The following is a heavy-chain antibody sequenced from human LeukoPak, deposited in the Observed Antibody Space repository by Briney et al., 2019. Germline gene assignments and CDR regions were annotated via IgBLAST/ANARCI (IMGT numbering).Heavy chain of an antibody. CDR3: AKDLVAVAGFDAFDI. D-gene: IGHD6-19*01. J-gene: IGHJ3*02. Sequence: GGSLRLSCAASGFTFNTFGMNWVRQAPGKGLEWVAVIWYDGSNKYYADSVKGRFTISRDNSKNTLYLQMNSLRAEDTAVYYCAKDLVAVAGFDAFDIWGQGTMVTVSS. CDR1: GFTFNTFG. CDR2: IWYDGSNK. V-gene: IGHV3-30*02.